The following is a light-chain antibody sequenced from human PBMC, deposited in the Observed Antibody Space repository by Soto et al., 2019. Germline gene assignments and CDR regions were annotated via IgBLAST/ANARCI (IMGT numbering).Light chain of an antibody. J-gene: IGKJ5*01. CDR1: QSVSNN. CDR3: QQYNNLPLS. V-gene: IGKV3-15*01. CDR2: GAS. Sequence: EIVMTQPPATLAVSPGERATLSCRASQSVSNNLAWYQQKPGQAPRLLIFGASTRATGIPARFSGSGSGTEFTLTISSRQSEDFAVYYCQQYNNLPLSFGQGTRLEIK.